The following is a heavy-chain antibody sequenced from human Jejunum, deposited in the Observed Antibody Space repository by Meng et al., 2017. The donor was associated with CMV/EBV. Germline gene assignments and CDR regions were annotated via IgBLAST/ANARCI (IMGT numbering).Heavy chain of an antibody. J-gene: IGHJ4*02. D-gene: IGHD1-26*01. CDR2: IYRGDDK. Sequence: QSTCNVAGPPLVNPTPTLTLTRSFFGFSPSTSGDGVGWIRQPPGKALEWLALIYRGDDKRYSPSLNSRLTIAKDTSKNEVVLTLTNMGPIDTGTYYCAHFVGGYYPSRPDYWGQGTLVTVSS. V-gene: IGHV2-5*02. CDR1: GFSPSTSGDG. CDR3: AHFVGGYYPSRPDY.